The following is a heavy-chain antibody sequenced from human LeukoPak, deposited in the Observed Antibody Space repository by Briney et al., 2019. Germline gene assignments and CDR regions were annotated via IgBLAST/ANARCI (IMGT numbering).Heavy chain of an antibody. V-gene: IGHV4-39*07. J-gene: IGHJ5*02. CDR1: GGSISSSSYY. Sequence: SETLFLTCTVSGGSISSSSYYWGWIRQPPGKGLEWIGSIYYSGSTYYNPSLKSRVTISVDTSKNQFSLKLSSVTAADTAVYYCARSETGYSSSWFPYNWFDPWGQGTLVTVSS. CDR3: ARSETGYSSSWFPYNWFDP. D-gene: IGHD6-13*01. CDR2: IYYSGST.